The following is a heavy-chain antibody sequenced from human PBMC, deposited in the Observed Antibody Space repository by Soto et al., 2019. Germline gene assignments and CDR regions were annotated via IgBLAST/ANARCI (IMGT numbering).Heavy chain of an antibody. D-gene: IGHD2-15*01. V-gene: IGHV3-21*02. J-gene: IGHJ4*02. Sequence: EVQLVESGGGLVKPGGSLRLSCTASGFSISTYSMNWVRQAPGKGLEWVADITTSSSFRFYADSLKGRFTISRDDAKNSLYLQMNDLRVDDTGIYYCARDLGVALATLTLDSWGQGTLVTVSS. CDR3: ARDLGVALATLTLDS. CDR1: GFSISTYS. CDR2: ITTSSSFR.